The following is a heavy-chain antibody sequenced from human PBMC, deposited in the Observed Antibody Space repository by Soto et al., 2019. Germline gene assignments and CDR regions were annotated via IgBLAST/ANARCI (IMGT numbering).Heavy chain of an antibody. Sequence: GGSLRLSCAASGFTFSSYAMSWVRQAPGKGLEWVSAISGSGGSTYYADSVKGRFTISRDNSKNTLYLQMNSLRAEDTAVYYCAKSSGFGSPQTSYYYYDGMDVWGQGTTVTVSS. CDR2: ISGSGGST. CDR3: AKSSGFGSPQTSYYYYDGMDV. J-gene: IGHJ6*02. CDR1: GFTFSSYA. V-gene: IGHV3-23*01. D-gene: IGHD3-10*01.